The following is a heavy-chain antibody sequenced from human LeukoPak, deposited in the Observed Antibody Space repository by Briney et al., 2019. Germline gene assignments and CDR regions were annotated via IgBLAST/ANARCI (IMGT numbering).Heavy chain of an antibody. CDR2: INPSSGGT. CDR3: ASSNGYSSGWYLPITDY. V-gene: IGHV1-2*02. D-gene: IGHD6-19*01. CDR1: GYTFTGYY. J-gene: IGHJ4*02. Sequence: GASVKVSCKASGYTFTGYYMHWVRQAPGQGLEWMGWINPSSGGTNYAQKFQGRVTMTRDTSISTAYMELSRLRSEDTAVYYCASSNGYSSGWYLPITDYWGQGTLVTVSS.